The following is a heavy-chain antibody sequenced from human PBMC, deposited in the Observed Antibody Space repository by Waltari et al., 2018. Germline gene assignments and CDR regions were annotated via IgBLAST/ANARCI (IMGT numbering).Heavy chain of an antibody. Sequence: QVQLQQWGAGLLKPSETLSLTCAVYGGSFSGCYWSWIRQPPGKGLEWVGEINHSRSNNHNPSLRRRVPISVDTSKNPFSLKLSSVTAADTAVYYCARGVRQVVNTYFDYWGQGTLVTVSS. CDR2: INHSRSN. CDR1: GGSFSGCY. CDR3: ARGVRQVVNTYFDY. J-gene: IGHJ4*02. V-gene: IGHV4-34*01. D-gene: IGHD2-15*01.